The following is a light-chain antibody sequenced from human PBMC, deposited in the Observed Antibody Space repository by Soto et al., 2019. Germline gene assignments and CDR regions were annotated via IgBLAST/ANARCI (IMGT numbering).Light chain of an antibody. CDR2: DAS. Sequence: EVVLTQSPATLSLSPGERATLSCRASQSVTIYLAWYQKKPGQAPRLLIYDASNRATGIPARFSGSGSGTDFTLTIISLEPEDFAVYYCQQRSNWPPWTFGQGTKVEIK. V-gene: IGKV3-11*01. CDR3: QQRSNWPPWT. CDR1: QSVTIY. J-gene: IGKJ1*01.